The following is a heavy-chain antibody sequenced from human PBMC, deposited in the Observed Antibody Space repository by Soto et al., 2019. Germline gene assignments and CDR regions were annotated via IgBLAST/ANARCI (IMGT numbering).Heavy chain of an antibody. Sequence: SETLSLTCTISGGSVSVYYWSWIRQPPGQALEWIGYIYDSGSPYYNPSFRSRVIISADTSKNEISLKLTSATAADTAVYYCARGVGSSPPRYWGRGTLVTVSS. D-gene: IGHD1-26*01. CDR3: ARGVGSSPPRY. J-gene: IGHJ4*02. V-gene: IGHV4-59*02. CDR2: IYDSGSP. CDR1: GGSVSVYY.